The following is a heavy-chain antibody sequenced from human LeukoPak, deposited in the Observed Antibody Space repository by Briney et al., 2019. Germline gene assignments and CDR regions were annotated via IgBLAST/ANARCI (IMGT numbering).Heavy chain of an antibody. CDR3: ARDQKSLRYFDSKGGVFYY. D-gene: IGHD3-9*01. CDR1: GYTFTSYG. Sequence: ASVKGSCKACGYTFTSYGISWVRQAPGQGLEWMGWISAYNGNTNYAQKLQGRVTITKQTATSTAYLELRSMRSDDTAVYYCARDQKSLRYFDSKGGVFYYWGQGTLVTVSS. J-gene: IGHJ4*02. V-gene: IGHV1-18*04. CDR2: ISAYNGNT.